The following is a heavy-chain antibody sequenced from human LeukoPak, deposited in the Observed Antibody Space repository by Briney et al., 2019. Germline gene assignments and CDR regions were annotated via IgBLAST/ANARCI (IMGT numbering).Heavy chain of an antibody. J-gene: IGHJ4*02. V-gene: IGHV3-48*03. Sequence: PGGSLRLSCAASGYTFSSYEMNWVRQAPGKGLEWVSYISSSGSTIYYADSVKGRFTISRDNAKNTLYLQMNSLRAEDTAVYYCAKSLRAARPVFDYWGQGTLVTVSS. CDR1: GYTFSSYE. CDR3: AKSLRAARPVFDY. D-gene: IGHD6-6*01. CDR2: ISSSGSTI.